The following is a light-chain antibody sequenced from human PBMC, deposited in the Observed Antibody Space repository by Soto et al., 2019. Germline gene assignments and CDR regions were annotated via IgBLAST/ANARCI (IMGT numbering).Light chain of an antibody. J-gene: IGLJ1*01. V-gene: IGLV2-14*03. CDR3: SSYTSSSTLYV. CDR2: DVS. CDR1: SSEVGGYNY. Sequence: QSVLTQPASLSGSPGQSITISCTGNSSEVGGYNYVSWYQQLPGKAPKLIIYDVSNRPSGVSNRFSASKSANAASLTISGLQADDEADYYCSSYTSSSTLYVFGTGTKVTVL.